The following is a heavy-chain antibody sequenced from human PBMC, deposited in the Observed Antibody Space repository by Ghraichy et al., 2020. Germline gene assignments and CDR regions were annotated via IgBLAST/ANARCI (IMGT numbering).Heavy chain of an antibody. CDR3: ARGWSGSNGG. D-gene: IGHD1-26*01. CDR2: ITSSTGTI. V-gene: IGHV3-48*02. CDR1: GFTFSSYS. J-gene: IGHJ4*02. Sequence: SCAASGFTFSSYSMNWVRQAPGKGLEWISYITSSTGTIYYADSVKGRFSVYRDNAKNTLYLHMSSLRDEDTAVYYCARGWSGSNGGWGQGTLVTVSS.